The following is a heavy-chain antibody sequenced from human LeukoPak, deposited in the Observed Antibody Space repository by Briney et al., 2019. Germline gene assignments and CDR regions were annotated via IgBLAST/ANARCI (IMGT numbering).Heavy chain of an antibody. CDR1: GFTFSSYA. V-gene: IGHV3-48*04. CDR2: ISSSGSTI. Sequence: GGSLRLSCAASGFTFSSYAMHWVRQAPGKGLEWVSYISSSGSTIYYADSVKGRFTISRDNAKNSLYLQMNSLRAEDTAVYYCARSVPAAIQDGWFDPWGQGTLVTVSS. J-gene: IGHJ5*02. CDR3: ARSVPAAIQDGWFDP. D-gene: IGHD2-2*02.